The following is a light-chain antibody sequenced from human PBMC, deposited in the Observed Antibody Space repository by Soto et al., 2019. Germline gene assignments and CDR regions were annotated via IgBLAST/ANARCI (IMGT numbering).Light chain of an antibody. CDR2: DAS. V-gene: IGKV1-5*01. CDR3: QQYSSYSLT. Sequence: DIQMTQSPSTLSASVGDRVTISCRASQSVSAWLAWYQQKPGKAPKLLISDASSLKSGVPSRFSGSGSGTEFTLTISSLQPEDFATYYCQQYSSYSLTFGGGTKVEIK. CDR1: QSVSAW. J-gene: IGKJ4*01.